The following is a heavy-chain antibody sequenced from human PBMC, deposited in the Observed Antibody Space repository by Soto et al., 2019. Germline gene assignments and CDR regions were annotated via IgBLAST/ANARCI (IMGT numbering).Heavy chain of an antibody. CDR1: GFTFSSYA. CDR3: VKGESPQLGNQNWFDP. CDR2: ISSNGGST. J-gene: IGHJ5*02. V-gene: IGHV3-64D*06. Sequence: PGGSLRLSCSASGFTFSSYAMHWVRQAPGKGLEYVSAISSNGGSTYYADSVKGRFTISRDNSKNTLYLQMSSLRAEDTAVYYCVKGESPQLGNQNWFDPWGQGTLVTVSS. D-gene: IGHD6-6*01.